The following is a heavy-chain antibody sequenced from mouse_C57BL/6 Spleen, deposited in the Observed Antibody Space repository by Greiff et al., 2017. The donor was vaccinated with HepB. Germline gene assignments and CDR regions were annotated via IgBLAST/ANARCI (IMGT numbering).Heavy chain of an antibody. D-gene: IGHD1-1*01. CDR3: AGGSSSDWYFDV. CDR2: IYPGDGDT. V-gene: IGHV1-82*01. J-gene: IGHJ1*03. Sequence: VKLMESGPELVKPGASVKISCKASGYAFSSSWMNWVKQRPGKGLEWIGRIYPGDGDTNYNGKFKGKATLTADKSSSTAYMQLSSLTSEDSAVYFCAGGSSSDWYFDVWGTGTTVTVSS. CDR1: GYAFSSSW.